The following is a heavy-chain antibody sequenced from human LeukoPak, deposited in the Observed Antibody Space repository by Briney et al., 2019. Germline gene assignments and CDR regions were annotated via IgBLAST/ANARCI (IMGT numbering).Heavy chain of an antibody. V-gene: IGHV1-18*01. J-gene: IGHJ4*02. CDR2: ISAYNGNT. CDR1: GYTFTSYG. D-gene: IGHD3-22*01. Sequence: ASVKVSCKASGYTFTSYGISWVRQAPGQGLEWMRWISAYNGNTNYTQKLQGRVTMTTDTSTSTAYMELRSLRSDDTAVYYCAREGVTMIVVAETGPDYWGQGTLVTVSS. CDR3: AREGVTMIVVAETGPDY.